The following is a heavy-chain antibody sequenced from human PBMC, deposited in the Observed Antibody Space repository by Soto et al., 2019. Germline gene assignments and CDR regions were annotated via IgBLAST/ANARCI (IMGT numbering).Heavy chain of an antibody. V-gene: IGHV4-39*01. CDR1: GGSISSSSYY. J-gene: IGHJ4*02. D-gene: IGHD2-15*01. CDR2: IYYSGST. Sequence: SETLSLTCTVSGGSISSSSYYWGWIRQPPGKGLEWIGTIYYSGSTFYNPSLKSRVTISIDMSKIQFSLNLSSVTAADTAVYYCARLTAATLDYWGQGTLVTV. CDR3: ARLTAATLDY.